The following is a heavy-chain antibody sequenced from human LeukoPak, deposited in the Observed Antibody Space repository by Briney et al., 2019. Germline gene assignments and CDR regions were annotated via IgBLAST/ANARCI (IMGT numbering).Heavy chain of an antibody. CDR2: ISGSGGST. Sequence: GGSLRLSCAASGFTFSSYAMSLVRQAPGKGLEWVSAISGSGGSTYYADSVKGRFTISRDNSKNTLYLQMNSLRAEDTAVYYCAKDGVAVAGFNTHSVNFDYWGQGTLVTVSS. CDR3: AKDGVAVAGFNTHSVNFDY. CDR1: GFTFSSYA. V-gene: IGHV3-23*01. J-gene: IGHJ4*02. D-gene: IGHD6-19*01.